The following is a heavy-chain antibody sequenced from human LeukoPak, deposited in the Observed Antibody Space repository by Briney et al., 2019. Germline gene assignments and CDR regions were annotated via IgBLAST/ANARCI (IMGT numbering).Heavy chain of an antibody. CDR3: ATLYYYDSSGYYRN. CDR2: IIPIFGTA. Sequence: GSSVKVSCKASGGTFSSYAISWVRQAPGKGLEWMGGIIPIFGTANYAQKFQGRVTITADESTSTAYMELSSLRSEDTAVYYCATLYYYDSSGYYRNWGQGTLVTVSS. CDR1: GGTFSSYA. V-gene: IGHV1-69*01. J-gene: IGHJ4*02. D-gene: IGHD3-22*01.